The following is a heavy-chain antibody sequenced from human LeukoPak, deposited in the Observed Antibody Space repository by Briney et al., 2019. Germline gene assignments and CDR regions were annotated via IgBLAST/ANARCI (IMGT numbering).Heavy chain of an antibody. J-gene: IGHJ4*02. CDR3: ARIVLGYCSSAGCYTGFDY. V-gene: IGHV3-7*01. Sequence: GGSLRLSCGGSGFTFSDYWMTWVRQTPGKGLEWVANINEDGSDKYYVDSVKGRFTISRDNAENSLFLQMNSLRAEDTAVYYCARIVLGYCSSAGCYTGFDYWGQGTLVTVSS. D-gene: IGHD2-2*02. CDR1: GFTFSDYW. CDR2: INEDGSDK.